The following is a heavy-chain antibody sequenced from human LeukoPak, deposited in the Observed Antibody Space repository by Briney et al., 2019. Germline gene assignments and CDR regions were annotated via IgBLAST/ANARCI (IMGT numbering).Heavy chain of an antibody. V-gene: IGHV4-34*01. Sequence: SETLSLTCAVYGGSFSGYYWSWIRQPPGKGLEWIGEINHSGNTNYNPSLTRRVTISVDTSKNQFSLKLSSVTAADTAVYYCARGGDCSSTSCYTFWFDPWGQGTLVTVSS. CDR1: GGSFSGYY. CDR2: INHSGNT. J-gene: IGHJ5*02. D-gene: IGHD2-2*02. CDR3: ARGGDCSSTSCYTFWFDP.